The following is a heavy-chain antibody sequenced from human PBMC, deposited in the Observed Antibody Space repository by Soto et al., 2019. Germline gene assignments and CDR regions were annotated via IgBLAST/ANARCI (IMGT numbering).Heavy chain of an antibody. CDR1: GGSISRYY. J-gene: IGHJ5*02. D-gene: IGHD2-21*02. V-gene: IGHV4-59*12. CDR2: IYYSGST. CDR3: ARVAYCGGDCYRGFDP. Sequence: SETLSLTCTVSGGSISRYYWNWIRQPPGKGLEWIGYIYYSGSTNYNPSLKSRVTISVDTSKNQFSLKLSSVTAADTAVYYCARVAYCGGDCYRGFDPWGQGTLVTVSS.